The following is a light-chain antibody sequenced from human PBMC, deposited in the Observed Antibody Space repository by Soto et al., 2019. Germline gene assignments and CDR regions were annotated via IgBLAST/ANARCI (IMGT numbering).Light chain of an antibody. CDR2: AAS. CDR1: QSVSSN. J-gene: IGKJ5*01. CDR3: QQYNNWPIT. Sequence: DKVMTQSPATLSVSPGETATLSCRASQSVSSNLAWYQQKPGQAPRLLIYAASTRATDIPARFSGSGSGTEFTLTISSLQSEDFAIYFCQQYNNWPITFGQGTRLEI. V-gene: IGKV3-15*01.